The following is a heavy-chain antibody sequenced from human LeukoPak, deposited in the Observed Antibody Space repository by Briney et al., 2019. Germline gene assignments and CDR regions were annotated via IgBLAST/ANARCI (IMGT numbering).Heavy chain of an antibody. D-gene: IGHD3-10*01. CDR3: AGADGSGSLRFQH. J-gene: IGHJ1*01. CDR1: GGTFSSYA. Sequence: SVKVSCKASGGTFSSYAISWVRQAPGQGLEWMGGIIPIFGTANYAQKFQGRVTITADESTSTAYMELSSLRSEDTAVYYCAGADGSGSLRFQHWGQGTLVTVSS. V-gene: IGHV1-69*13. CDR2: IIPIFGTA.